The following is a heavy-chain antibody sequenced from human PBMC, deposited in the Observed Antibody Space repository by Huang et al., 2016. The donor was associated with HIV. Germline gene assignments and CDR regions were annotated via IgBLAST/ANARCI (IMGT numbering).Heavy chain of an antibody. D-gene: IGHD3-10*01. V-gene: IGHV3-30*18. CDR2: ISYEGRNK. Sequence: QVQLVESGGGVVEPGRSLRVSCAASGFSFSDSGMQWVRQAPGKGREWVAVISYEGRNKFYADSVKGRFTISRDNSKNTVYLQMNSLRAGDTAVYYCAKDRRAYYYGSGIEYWGQGARVTVSS. J-gene: IGHJ4*02. CDR3: AKDRRAYYYGSGIEY. CDR1: GFSFSDSG.